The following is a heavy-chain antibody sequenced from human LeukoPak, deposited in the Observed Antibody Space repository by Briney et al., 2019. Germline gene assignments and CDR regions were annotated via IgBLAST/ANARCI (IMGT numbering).Heavy chain of an antibody. D-gene: IGHD2-2*01. J-gene: IGHJ3*02. CDR2: IYTSGST. CDR1: GGSISSYY. V-gene: IGHV4-4*07. Sequence: PSETLSLTCTVSGGSISSYYWSWIRQPAGKGLEWIGRIYTSGSTNYNPSLKSRVTMSVDTSKTQFSLKLSSVTAADTAVYYCARGGYCSSTSCYGDAFDIWGQGTMVTVSS. CDR3: ARGGYCSSTSCYGDAFDI.